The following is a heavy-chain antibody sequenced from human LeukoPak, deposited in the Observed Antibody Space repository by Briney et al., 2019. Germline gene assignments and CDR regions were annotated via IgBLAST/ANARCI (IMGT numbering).Heavy chain of an antibody. CDR1: GGSISSGSYY. J-gene: IGHJ5*02. D-gene: IGHD3-22*01. Sequence: SETLSLTCTVSGGSISSGSYYWSWIRQPAGKGLEWIGYIYYSGSSNYNPSLKSRVTISVDTSKNQFSLKLSSVTAADTAVYYCAREDYYDSSSPNWFDPWGQGTLVTVSS. V-gene: IGHV4-61*10. CDR3: AREDYYDSSSPNWFDP. CDR2: IYYSGSS.